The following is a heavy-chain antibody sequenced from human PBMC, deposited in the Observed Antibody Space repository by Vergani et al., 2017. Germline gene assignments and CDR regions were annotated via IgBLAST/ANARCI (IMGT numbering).Heavy chain of an antibody. J-gene: IGHJ6*02. Sequence: QVQLQESGPGLVKPSQTLSLTCTVSGGSISSGSYYWSWIRQSPGKGLEWIGYIYSTGSTNYNPSLNSRVTMSVDTSNNQFSLKLRSVTAADTAVYFCARVMYLDEASTGYRLEVMDICGQGTTVTISS. CDR1: GGSISSGSYY. D-gene: IGHD3-9*01. CDR3: ARVMYLDEASTGYRLEVMDI. CDR2: IYSTGST. V-gene: IGHV4-61*01.